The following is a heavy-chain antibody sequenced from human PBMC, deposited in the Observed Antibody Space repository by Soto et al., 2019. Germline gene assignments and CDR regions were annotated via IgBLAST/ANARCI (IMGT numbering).Heavy chain of an antibody. V-gene: IGHV1-8*02. CDR2: MNPNTGNT. CDR3: AKKHSGSSLAY. J-gene: IGHJ4*02. CDR1: GYTFTSYG. D-gene: IGHD6-6*01. Sequence: GASVKVSCKASGYTFTSYGISWVRQAPGQGLEWMGLMNPNTGNTKSAEKFQGRVTMTRDISINTAYLELSGLASEDTAVYYCAKKHSGSSLAYWGQGSLVTVSS.